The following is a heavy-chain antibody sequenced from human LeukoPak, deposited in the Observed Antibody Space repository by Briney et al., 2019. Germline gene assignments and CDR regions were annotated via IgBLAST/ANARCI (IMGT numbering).Heavy chain of an antibody. CDR1: GGSISSSSYY. J-gene: IGHJ4*02. V-gene: IGHV4-39*01. CDR3: ASLILTGYSHPGYFDY. CDR2: IYYSGSN. Sequence: SETLSLTCTVSGGSISSSSYYWGWIRQPPGKGLEWIGSIYYSGSNYYNRSLKSRVTISVDTSKNQFSLKLSSVTAADTAVYYCASLILTGYSHPGYFDYWGQGTLVTVSS. D-gene: IGHD3-9*01.